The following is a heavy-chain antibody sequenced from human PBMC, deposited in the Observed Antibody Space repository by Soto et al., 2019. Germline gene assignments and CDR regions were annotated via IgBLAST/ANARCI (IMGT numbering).Heavy chain of an antibody. D-gene: IGHD5-18*01. J-gene: IGHJ4*02. V-gene: IGHV4-59*01. CDR3: ARDNGYSYGYTLDH. CDR1: GGSISSYD. Sequence: TSETLSLTCTVSGGSISSYDWSWIRQPPGKGLEWIGYIYYSGSTNYNPSLKSRVTISVDTSKNQFSLKLSSVTAADTAVYYCARDNGYSYGYTLDHWGQGTLVTVSS. CDR2: IYYSGST.